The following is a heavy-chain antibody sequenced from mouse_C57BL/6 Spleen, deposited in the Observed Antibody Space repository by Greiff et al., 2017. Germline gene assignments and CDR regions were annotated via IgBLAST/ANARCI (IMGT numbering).Heavy chain of an antibody. Sequence: VQLVESGPELVKPGASVKLSCKASGYTFTSYDINWVKQRPGPGLEWIGWIYPRDGSTKYNEKFKGNATLTVDTSSSTAYMELHSLTSEDSAVYFCARGGKLESFAYWGQGTLVTVSA. V-gene: IGHV1-85*01. CDR1: GYTFTSYD. J-gene: IGHJ3*01. CDR3: ARGGKLESFAY. CDR2: IYPRDGST. D-gene: IGHD4-1*01.